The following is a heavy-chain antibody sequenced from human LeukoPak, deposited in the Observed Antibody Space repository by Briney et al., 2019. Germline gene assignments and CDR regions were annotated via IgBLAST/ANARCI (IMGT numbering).Heavy chain of an antibody. CDR1: GGSISSGGYY. V-gene: IGHV4-30-2*01. Sequence: PSETLSLTCTVSGGSISSGGYYWSWIRQPPGKGLEWIGYIYHSGSTYYNPSLKSRVTISVDRSKNQFSLKLSSVTAADTAVYYCVRGFLEWLLYNSDAFDIWGQGTMVTVSS. J-gene: IGHJ3*02. D-gene: IGHD3-3*01. CDR2: IYHSGST. CDR3: VRGFLEWLLYNSDAFDI.